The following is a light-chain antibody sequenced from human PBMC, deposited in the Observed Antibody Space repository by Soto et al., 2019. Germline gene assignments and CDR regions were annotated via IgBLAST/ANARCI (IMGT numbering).Light chain of an antibody. Sequence: EIVLTQSPGTLSLSPGERATLSCRASQSVSSNYLAWYQQKPGQAPRLLISGASSRATGIPDRFSGSGSGTDFTLTISGLEPEDFAVYYCQQYGSSLYTFGQGTKLEIK. V-gene: IGKV3-20*01. J-gene: IGKJ2*01. CDR3: QQYGSSLYT. CDR1: QSVSSNY. CDR2: GAS.